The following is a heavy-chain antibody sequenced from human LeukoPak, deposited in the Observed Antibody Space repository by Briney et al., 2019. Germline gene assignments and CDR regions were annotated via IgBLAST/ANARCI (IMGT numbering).Heavy chain of an antibody. V-gene: IGHV3-74*01. CDR1: GFTLSNYW. D-gene: IGHD1-26*01. CDR3: ATAPVGDTVFLED. Sequence: GGSLRLSCSASGFTLSNYWMHWVRQAPGKGLVWVSQISIDGSNTRYADSVKGRFTISRDNAKSTLYLQMNSLRAEDSAMYYCATAPVGDTVFLEDWGQGSLVTVSS. CDR2: ISIDGSNT. J-gene: IGHJ4*02.